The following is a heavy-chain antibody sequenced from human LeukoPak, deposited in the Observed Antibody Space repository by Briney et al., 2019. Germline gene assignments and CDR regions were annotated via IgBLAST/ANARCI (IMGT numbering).Heavy chain of an antibody. CDR3: ARIAAAGGFDC. CDR1: GASISSYY. Sequence: SETLSLTCTVSGASISSYYWSWIRQPPGKGLEWIGYIYYSGSNNYNPSLKSRVTISVDTSKNQFSLKLSSVTAADTAVYYCARIAAAGGFDCWGQGTLVTVSS. V-gene: IGHV4-59*13. D-gene: IGHD6-13*01. J-gene: IGHJ4*02. CDR2: IYYSGSN.